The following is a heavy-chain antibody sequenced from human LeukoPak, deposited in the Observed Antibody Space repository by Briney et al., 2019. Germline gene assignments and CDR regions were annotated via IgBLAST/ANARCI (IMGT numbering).Heavy chain of an antibody. CDR2: ISSSGRNI. CDR3: ARDLVQLWSKDF. CDR1: GFTFDTYR. Sequence: GGSLRLSCAASGFTFDTYRMNWVRQAPGKGLEWVSYISSSGRNIYYADSVKGRFTTSRDNAKNSLYLQMNSLRAEDTAVYYCARDLVQLWSKDFWGQGTLVTVSS. V-gene: IGHV3-48*04. J-gene: IGHJ4*02. D-gene: IGHD5-18*01.